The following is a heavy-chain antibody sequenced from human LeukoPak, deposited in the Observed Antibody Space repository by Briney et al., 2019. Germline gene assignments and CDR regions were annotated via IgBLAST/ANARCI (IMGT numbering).Heavy chain of an antibody. CDR1: GYTFTGYY. Sequence: ASVKVSCKASGYTFTGYYMHWVRQAPGQGLEWMEWINPNSGGTNYAQKLQGRVTMTRDRSNSKAYMELRRLRSDDKAVYYCASSRGYSGYDFYFVYNYWGQGTLVTVSS. V-gene: IGHV1-2*02. CDR3: ASSRGYSGYDFYFVYNY. CDR2: INPNSGGT. D-gene: IGHD5-12*01. J-gene: IGHJ4*02.